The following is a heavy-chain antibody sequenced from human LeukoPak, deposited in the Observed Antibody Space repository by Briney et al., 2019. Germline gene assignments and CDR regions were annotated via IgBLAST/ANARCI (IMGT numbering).Heavy chain of an antibody. CDR3: ARGDTNYYDSSGYYF. V-gene: IGHV4-34*01. CDR1: SGSFSGYY. Sequence: SETLSLTCAVYSGSFSGYYWSWIRQPPGKGLEWIGEINHSGSTNYNPSLKSRVTISVDTSKNQFSLKLSSVTAADTAVYYCARGDTNYYDSSGYYFGGQGTLDTVSS. J-gene: IGHJ4*02. CDR2: INHSGST. D-gene: IGHD3-22*01.